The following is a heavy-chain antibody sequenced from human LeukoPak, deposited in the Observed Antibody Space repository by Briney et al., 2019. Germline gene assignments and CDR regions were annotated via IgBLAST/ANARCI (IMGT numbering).Heavy chain of an antibody. J-gene: IGHJ6*02. CDR3: SPGYSRSSYGMDV. CDR2: ISDSGGTT. CDR1: GFTFSNLA. D-gene: IGHD6-13*01. V-gene: IGHV3-23*01. Sequence: GGSLRLSCVASGFTFSNLAMGWVRQAPGKGLEWVSVISDSGGTTYYADSVKGRFTISRDNSKNTLYLQMSSLRAEDTAVYYCSPGYSRSSYGMDVWGQGTTVTVSS.